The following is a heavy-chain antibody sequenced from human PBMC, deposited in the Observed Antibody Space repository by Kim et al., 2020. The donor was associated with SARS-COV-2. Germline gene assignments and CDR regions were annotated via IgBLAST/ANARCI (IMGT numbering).Heavy chain of an antibody. V-gene: IGHV4-61*01. CDR2: IYNTGRT. CDR1: GGSVSSGNYY. Sequence: SETLSLTCTVSGGSVSSGNYYWNWIRQPPGKGLEWIGYIYNTGRTNYNPSLKSRVTISIDTSKNQFSLKLSSVTAADTAVYYCARSWYRPWFDPWGQGTLVTVSS. CDR3: ARSWYRPWFDP. D-gene: IGHD6-13*01. J-gene: IGHJ5*02.